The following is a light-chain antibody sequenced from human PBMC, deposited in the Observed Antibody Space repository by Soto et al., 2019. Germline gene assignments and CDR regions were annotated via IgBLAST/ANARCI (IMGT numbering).Light chain of an antibody. V-gene: IGLV2-14*01. CDR2: DVS. CDR1: SSDVGGYNY. CDR3: SPYTGITTHYV. Sequence: QSALTQPASVSGSPGQSITISCTGTSSDVGGYNYVSWYQQHPGKAPKLMIYDVSNRPSGVSNRFSGSKSGNTASLTISGLQAEDEADYYCSPYTGITTHYVFGTGTKLTVL. J-gene: IGLJ1*01.